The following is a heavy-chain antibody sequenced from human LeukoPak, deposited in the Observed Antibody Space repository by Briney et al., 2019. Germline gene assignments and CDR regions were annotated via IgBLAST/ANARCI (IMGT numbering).Heavy chain of an antibody. Sequence: GGPLRLSCATSGFTFISAWMTWVRQAPGRGLEWVSSISSSSSYIYYADSVKGRFTISRDNAKNSLYLQMNSLRAEDTAVYYCARDNGQQQLAYWGQGTLVTVSS. CDR2: ISSSSSYI. J-gene: IGHJ4*02. CDR3: ARDNGQQQLAY. D-gene: IGHD6-13*01. CDR1: GFTFISAW. V-gene: IGHV3-21*01.